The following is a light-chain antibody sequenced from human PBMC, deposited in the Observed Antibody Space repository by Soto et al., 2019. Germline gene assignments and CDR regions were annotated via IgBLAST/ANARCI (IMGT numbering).Light chain of an antibody. V-gene: IGKV3-20*01. J-gene: IGKJ4*01. CDR2: SSS. CDR3: QQYDTSPHLT. CDR1: QSFRNNY. Sequence: EIVFTQSPGTLSLSPGERATLSCRASQSFRNNYLAWYQQKLGQAPRLLIYSSSTRATGIPDRFSGSGSGTDFTLTISRLEPEDSAVYYCQQYDTSPHLTFGGGTKVEIK.